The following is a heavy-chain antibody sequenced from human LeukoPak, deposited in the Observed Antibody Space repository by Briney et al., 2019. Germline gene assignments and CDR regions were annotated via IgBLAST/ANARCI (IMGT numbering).Heavy chain of an antibody. D-gene: IGHD3-22*01. CDR2: IAGSDTRT. Sequence: GGSRRLSCLASGFAFSAYEMNWVRQAPGKGLEWVSYIAGSDTRTYYADSVKGRFTIFRDNAKNSPYLQMNSLRAEDTALYYCTTLGYHLDSWGQGTLVTVSS. CDR1: GFAFSAYE. V-gene: IGHV3-48*03. J-gene: IGHJ4*02. CDR3: TTLGYHLDS.